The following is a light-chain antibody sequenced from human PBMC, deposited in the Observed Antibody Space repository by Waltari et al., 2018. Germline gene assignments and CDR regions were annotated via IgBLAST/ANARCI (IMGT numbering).Light chain of an antibody. V-gene: IGLV1-47*01. CDR1: SSNIGSNY. Sequence: QSVLTQPPSASETPGQRVTISRSGSSSNIGSNYVYWYHQLPGTAPKLLIYRNNQRPSGVPDRFSGSKSGTSASLAISGLRSEDEADYYCAAWDDSLSAGVFGGGTKLTVL. CDR2: RNN. J-gene: IGLJ3*02. CDR3: AAWDDSLSAGV.